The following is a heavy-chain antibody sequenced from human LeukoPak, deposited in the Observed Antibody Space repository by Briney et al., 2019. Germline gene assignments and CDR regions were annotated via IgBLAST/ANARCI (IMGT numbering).Heavy chain of an antibody. V-gene: IGHV3-74*01. CDR3: AIVSGVVIPYFDY. D-gene: IGHD3-22*01. CDR1: GFTFSSYW. CDR2: INSDGSST. Sequence: GGSLRLSCAASGFTFSSYWMHWVRQAPGKGLVWVSRINSDGSSTSYADSVKGRFTISRDNAKNTLYLQMNSLRAEDTAVYYCAIVSGVVIPYFDYWGQGTLVTVSS. J-gene: IGHJ4*02.